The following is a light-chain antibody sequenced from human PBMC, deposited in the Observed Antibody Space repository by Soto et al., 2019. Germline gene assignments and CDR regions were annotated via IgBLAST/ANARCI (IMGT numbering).Light chain of an antibody. Sequence: DIQLTQSPSFLSASVGDRVTITCRATQGISSYLARYQRKPGKAPKVLIYPASTLQSGVPSRFRGCGSGTEFTLTVSRLQPEDFATYYCQQLNTSLTFGGGTKVDI. V-gene: IGKV1-9*01. CDR1: QGISSY. CDR2: PAS. J-gene: IGKJ4*01. CDR3: QQLNTSLT.